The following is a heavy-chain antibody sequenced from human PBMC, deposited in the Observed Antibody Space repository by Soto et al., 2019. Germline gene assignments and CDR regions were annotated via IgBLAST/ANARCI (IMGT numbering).Heavy chain of an antibody. J-gene: IGHJ4*02. V-gene: IGHV1-8*01. CDR3: ARVEGHGSRSYSHY. D-gene: IGHD3-10*01. Sequence: QVQLVQSGAEVKKPGASVKVSCKASGYSFTTYDINWVRQATGQGLEWMGWMNPNSGDTGYAQKFQGRLTMTRDTSKSTAYMELSSLRSEDTAVYYCARVEGHGSRSYSHYWGQGTLVTVSS. CDR2: MNPNSGDT. CDR1: GYSFTTYD.